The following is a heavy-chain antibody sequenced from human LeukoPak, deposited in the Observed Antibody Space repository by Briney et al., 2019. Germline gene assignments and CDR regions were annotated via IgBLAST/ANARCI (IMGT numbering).Heavy chain of an antibody. Sequence: ASVKVSCKASGYTFTSYDINWVRQATGQGLEWMGWMNPNSGNTGYAQKFQGRVTMTRNTSISTAYMELSSLRSEDTAVYYCARKRTSGWYIWFDPWGQGTLVTVSS. D-gene: IGHD6-19*01. CDR1: GYTFTSYD. J-gene: IGHJ5*02. V-gene: IGHV1-8*01. CDR2: MNPNSGNT. CDR3: ARKRTSGWYIWFDP.